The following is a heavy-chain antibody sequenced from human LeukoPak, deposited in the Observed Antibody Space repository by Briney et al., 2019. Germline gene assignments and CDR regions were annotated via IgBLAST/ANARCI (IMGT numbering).Heavy chain of an antibody. Sequence: GASAKVSYKVSGYTLTELSMHWVRQAPGKGLEWMGGFDPEDGETIYAQKFQGRVTMTEDTSTDTAYMELSSLRSEDTAVYYCATGGGGATSYDYWGQGTLVTVSS. CDR1: GYTLTELS. D-gene: IGHD1-26*01. CDR2: FDPEDGET. CDR3: ATGGGGATSYDY. V-gene: IGHV1-24*01. J-gene: IGHJ4*02.